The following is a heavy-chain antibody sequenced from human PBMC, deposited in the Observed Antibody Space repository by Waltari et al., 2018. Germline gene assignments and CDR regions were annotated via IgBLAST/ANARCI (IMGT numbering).Heavy chain of an antibody. J-gene: IGHJ5*02. CDR3: ARDGPGVFSPTDWFDP. V-gene: IGHV4-38-2*02. Sequence: QVQLQESGPGLVKPSETLSLTCAVSGYSISSGYYWGWIRQPPGKGLEWIGSIYHSGSTYYNPSLKSRVTISVDTSKNQFSLKLSSVTAADTAVYYCARDGPGVFSPTDWFDPWGQGTLVTVSS. CDR1: GYSISSGYY. CDR2: IYHSGST. D-gene: IGHD7-27*01.